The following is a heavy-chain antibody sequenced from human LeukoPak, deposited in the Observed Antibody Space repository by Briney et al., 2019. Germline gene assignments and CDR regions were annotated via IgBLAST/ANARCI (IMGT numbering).Heavy chain of an antibody. CDR1: GYTFSSYA. CDR2: ISGSGGST. J-gene: IGHJ4*02. CDR3: VRGDRYFFDF. V-gene: IGHV3-23*01. Sequence: PGGSPRLSCAASGYTFSSYAMSWGRHAPGAGREWVSAISGSGGSTYYAESVKGRCTISRDNSKNSLYLQMHRPRAEDTAIYYCVRGDRYFFDFWGQGTLVTVSS.